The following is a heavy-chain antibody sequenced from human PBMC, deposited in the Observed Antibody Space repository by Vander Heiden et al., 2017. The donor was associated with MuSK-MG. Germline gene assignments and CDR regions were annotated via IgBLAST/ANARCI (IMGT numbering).Heavy chain of an antibody. V-gene: IGHV3-33*06. Sequence: QVQLVESGGGVVQPGRSLRLSCAASGFTFSSYGMHWVRQAPGKGLEWVAVIWYDGSNKYYADSVKGRFTISRDNSKNTLYLQMNSLRAEDTAVYYCAKDAGSSWPLDYWGQGTLGTVSS. CDR2: IWYDGSNK. CDR3: AKDAGSSWPLDY. D-gene: IGHD6-13*01. CDR1: GFTFSSYG. J-gene: IGHJ4*02.